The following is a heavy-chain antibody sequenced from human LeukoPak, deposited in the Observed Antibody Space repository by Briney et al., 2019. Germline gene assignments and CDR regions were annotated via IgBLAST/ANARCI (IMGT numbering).Heavy chain of an antibody. CDR3: ARDSSGSKALDY. D-gene: IGHD3-22*01. Sequence: SETLSLTCXVSGGSISSYYWSWIRQPAGKGLEWIGRIYTSGSTNCNPSLKSRVTMSVDTSKNQFSLKLSSVTAADTAVYYCARDSSGSKALDYWGQGTLVTVSS. CDR1: GGSISSYY. J-gene: IGHJ4*02. V-gene: IGHV4-4*07. CDR2: IYTSGST.